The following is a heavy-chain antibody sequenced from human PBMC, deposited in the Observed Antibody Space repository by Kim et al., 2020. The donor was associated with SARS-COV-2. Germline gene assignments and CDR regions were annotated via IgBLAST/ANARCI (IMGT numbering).Heavy chain of an antibody. J-gene: IGHJ2*01. Sequence: GGSLRLSCAASGFTFSSYAMHWVRQAPGKGLEYVSAISSNEGSTYYANSVKGRFTISRDNSKNTLYLQMGSLRAEDMAVYYCARVCGAVAVDWYFDLWGRGTLVTVSS. CDR1: GFTFSSYA. D-gene: IGHD6-19*01. CDR3: ARVCGAVAVDWYFDL. V-gene: IGHV3-64*01. CDR2: ISSNEGST.